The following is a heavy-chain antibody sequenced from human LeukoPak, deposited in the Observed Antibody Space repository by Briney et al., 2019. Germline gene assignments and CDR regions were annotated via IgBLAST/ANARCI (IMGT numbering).Heavy chain of an antibody. CDR3: ARDFGYGDYFFDD. CDR2: LHTSGST. Sequence: SETLSLTCTVSGGSISSYYWSWIRQPAGEGLEWIGRLHTSGSTHYNPSLKSRVTMSVATSKNQFSLKLSSVTAADTAVYYCARDFGYGDYFFDDWGQGTLVTVSS. D-gene: IGHD4-17*01. V-gene: IGHV4-4*07. CDR1: GGSISSYY. J-gene: IGHJ4*02.